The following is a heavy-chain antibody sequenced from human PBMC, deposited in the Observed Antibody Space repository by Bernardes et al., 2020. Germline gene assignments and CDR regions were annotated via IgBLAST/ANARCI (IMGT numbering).Heavy chain of an antibody. Sequence: GGSLRLSCAASGFTFRSSGMHWVRQAPGKGLEWVAVIWYDGRNKYYADSVKGRFTISRDNSKNTLYLQMNSLRAEDTAVYYCARESEAAAIYYWGQGTLVTVSS. V-gene: IGHV3-33*01. CDR3: ARESEAAAIYY. D-gene: IGHD6-13*01. J-gene: IGHJ4*02. CDR2: IWYDGRNK. CDR1: GFTFRSSG.